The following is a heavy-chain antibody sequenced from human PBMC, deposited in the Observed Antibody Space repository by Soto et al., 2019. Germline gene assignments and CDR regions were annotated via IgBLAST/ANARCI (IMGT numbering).Heavy chain of an antibody. J-gene: IGHJ4*02. D-gene: IGHD2-8*01. CDR3: AKLRDFVVLPAGILDY. CDR1: GDSISSGGHY. CDR2: IYYSGSA. Sequence: SETLSLTCTVSGDSISSGGHYWSWIRQPPGKGLEWIGYIYYSGSANYNPSLKSRVTMSVDTSKNQFSLKLSSVTAADTAVYYCAKLRDFVVLPAGILDYWGPGTLVTVSS. V-gene: IGHV4-30-4*01.